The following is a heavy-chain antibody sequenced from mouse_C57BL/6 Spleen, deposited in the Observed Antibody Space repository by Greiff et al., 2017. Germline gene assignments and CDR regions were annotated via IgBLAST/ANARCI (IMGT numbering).Heavy chain of an antibody. D-gene: IGHD1-1*01. CDR3: ARSSYGSRGGYYYAMDY. Sequence: EVQLKESGPVLVKPGASVKMSCKASGYTFTDYYMNWVKQSHGKSLEWIGVINPYNGGTSYNQKFKGKATLTVDKSSSTAYMELNSLTSEDSAVYYCARSSYGSRGGYYYAMDYWGQGTSVTVSS. V-gene: IGHV1-19*01. CDR2: INPYNGGT. CDR1: GYTFTDYY. J-gene: IGHJ4*01.